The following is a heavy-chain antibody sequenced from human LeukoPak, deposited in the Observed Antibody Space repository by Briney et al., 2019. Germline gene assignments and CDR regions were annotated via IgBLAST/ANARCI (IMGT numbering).Heavy chain of an antibody. CDR3: ARQRRVPMTTVVTAPDY. CDR2: INPSGGST. Sequence: ASVKVSCKASGYTFTSYYMHWVRQAPGQGLEWMGIINPSGGSTSYAQKCQGRVTMTRDTSTSTVYMELSSLRSEDTAVYYCARQRRVPMTTVVTAPDYWGQGTLVTVSS. D-gene: IGHD4-23*01. J-gene: IGHJ4*02. V-gene: IGHV1-46*01. CDR1: GYTFTSYY.